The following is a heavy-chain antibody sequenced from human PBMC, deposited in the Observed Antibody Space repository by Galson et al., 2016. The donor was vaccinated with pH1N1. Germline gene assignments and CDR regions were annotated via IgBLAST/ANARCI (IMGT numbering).Heavy chain of an antibody. Sequence: SVKVSCKASGYTFTSYAMNWVRQAPGQGLEWMGWINTNTGNPTYAQGFTGRFVFSLDTSASTTYLHISSLKAEDTAVYYCASPRPLLRYFDWLLPGGLDYWGQGTLVTVSS. CDR3: ASPRPLLRYFDWLLPGGLDY. J-gene: IGHJ4*02. CDR2: INTNTGNP. V-gene: IGHV7-4-1*02. D-gene: IGHD3-9*01. CDR1: GYTFTSYA.